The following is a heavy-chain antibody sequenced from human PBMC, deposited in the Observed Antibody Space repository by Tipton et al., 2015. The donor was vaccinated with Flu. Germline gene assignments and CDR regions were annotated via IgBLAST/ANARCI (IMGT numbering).Heavy chain of an antibody. Sequence: SLRLSCAASGFTFSTYAMSWVRQAPGKGPEWVSTISGGGGSTNFADSVKGRFTISRDDSKNTLYLQMNSLRAEDTAVYYCAKDMSIFGVGRGFDYWGQGTLVTVSS. D-gene: IGHD3-3*01. CDR1: GFTFSTYA. V-gene: IGHV3-23*01. CDR3: AKDMSIFGVGRGFDY. CDR2: ISGGGGST. J-gene: IGHJ4*02.